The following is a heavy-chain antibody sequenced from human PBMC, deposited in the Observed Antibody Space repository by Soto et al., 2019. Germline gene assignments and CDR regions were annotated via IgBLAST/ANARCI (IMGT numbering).Heavy chain of an antibody. D-gene: IGHD2-2*01. V-gene: IGHV3-30-3*01. J-gene: IGHJ6*02. CDR1: GFTFSSYA. CDR3: ARDYLRVPAAVTTYYYYGMDV. CDR2: ISYDGSNK. Sequence: PGGSLRLSCAASGFTFSSYAMHWVRQAPGKGLEWVAVISYDGSNKYYADSVKGRFTISRDNSKNTLYLQMNSLRAEDTAVYYCARDYLRVPAAVTTYYYYGMDVWGQGTTVTVSS.